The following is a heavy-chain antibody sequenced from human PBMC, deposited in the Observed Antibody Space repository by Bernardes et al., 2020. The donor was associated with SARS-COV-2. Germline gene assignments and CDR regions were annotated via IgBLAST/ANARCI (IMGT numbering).Heavy chain of an antibody. J-gene: IGHJ4*02. Sequence: GGSLRLSCAASGFTFSSYGMHWVRKAPGKGLEWVAVISYDGSNKYYADSVKGRFTISRDNSKNTLYLQMNSLRAEDTAVYYCAKDWIVGATKASGFDYWGQGTLVTVSS. D-gene: IGHD1-26*01. CDR3: AKDWIVGATKASGFDY. CDR2: ISYDGSNK. V-gene: IGHV3-30*18. CDR1: GFTFSSYG.